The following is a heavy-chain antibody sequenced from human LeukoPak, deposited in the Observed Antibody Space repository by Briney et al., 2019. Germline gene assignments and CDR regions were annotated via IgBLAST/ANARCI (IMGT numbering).Heavy chain of an antibody. CDR2: IHYSGST. D-gene: IGHD6-6*01. V-gene: IGHV4-59*01. CDR1: GFTFSSYA. CDR3: ARDSGSSPRFDP. Sequence: GSLRLSCAASGFTFSSYAMHWVRQALGKGLEWIGYIHYSGSTNYNPSLKSRVSMSVDTSRNQFSLKLTSVTAADTAVYYCARDSGSSPRFDPWGQGTLVTVSS. J-gene: IGHJ5*02.